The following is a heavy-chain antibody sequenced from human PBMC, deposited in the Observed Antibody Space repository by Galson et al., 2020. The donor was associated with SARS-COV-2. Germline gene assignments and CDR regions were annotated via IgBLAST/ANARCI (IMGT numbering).Heavy chain of an antibody. V-gene: IGHV1-8*01. CDR3: ARGKTEYYNFWGASDGDVLGI. D-gene: IGHD3-3*01. J-gene: IGHJ3*02. Sequence: ASVKVSCKASGYTFSSYDINWVRQAPGQGLEWMGWMNPNSDNRGYAQKFQGRVTMTRNTSISTAYMELSSLTSEDTALYYCARGKTEYYNFWGASDGDVLGIWGRGTIVIVSS. CDR2: MNPNSDNR. CDR1: GYTFSSYD.